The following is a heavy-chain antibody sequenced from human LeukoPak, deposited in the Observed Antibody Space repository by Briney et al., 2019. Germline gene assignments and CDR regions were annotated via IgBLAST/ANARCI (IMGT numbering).Heavy chain of an antibody. CDR2: IYYTGST. CDR1: NGSTRSQY. Sequence: SETLSLTCTVSNGSTRSQYWSWIRQPPGKGLEWIGDIYYTGSTTNNPSLQSRVTISRDTSRNQFSLNLHSLTPAHTAGFYCGGESGPGYFYDSSGYYVRGYFDIWGQGILVTVSS. CDR3: GGESGPGYFYDSSGYYVRGYFDI. D-gene: IGHD3-22*01. J-gene: IGHJ4*02. V-gene: IGHV4-59*11.